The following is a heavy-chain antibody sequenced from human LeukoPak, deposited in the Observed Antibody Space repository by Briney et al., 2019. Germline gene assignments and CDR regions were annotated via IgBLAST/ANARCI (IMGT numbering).Heavy chain of an antibody. CDR1: GFTFSSYA. V-gene: IGHV3-30-3*01. CDR3: AREQSGYSYGIDY. Sequence: GRSLRLSCAASGFTFSSYAMHWVRQAPGKGLEWVAVISYDGSNKYYADSVKGRFTISRDNSKNTLYLQMNSLRAEDTAVYYCAREQSGYSYGIDYWGQGTLVTVSS. D-gene: IGHD5-18*01. J-gene: IGHJ4*02. CDR2: ISYDGSNK.